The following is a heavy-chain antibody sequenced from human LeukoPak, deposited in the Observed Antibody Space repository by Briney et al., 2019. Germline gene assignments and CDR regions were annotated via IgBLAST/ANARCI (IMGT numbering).Heavy chain of an antibody. Sequence: GSLRLSCGASGFTVSSNYTSWVRQAPGKGLEWVSVIYSGGSTYYADSVKGRFTISRDNSKNTLYLQMNSLRAEDTAVYYCARDSPRTGRYFDWLLFDYWGQGTLVTVSS. CDR1: GFTVSSNY. CDR2: IYSGGST. J-gene: IGHJ4*02. V-gene: IGHV3-66*01. CDR3: ARDSPRTGRYFDWLLFDY. D-gene: IGHD3-9*01.